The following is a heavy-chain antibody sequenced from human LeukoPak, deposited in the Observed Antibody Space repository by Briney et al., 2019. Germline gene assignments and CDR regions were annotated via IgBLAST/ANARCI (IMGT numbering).Heavy chain of an antibody. V-gene: IGHV3-48*01. CDR3: ASAGYYYDSSAYYPDY. Sequence: GXGLEXXSXISSSSSTIYYADSVKGRFTISRDNAKNSLYLQMNSLRAEDTAVYYCASAGYYYDSSAYYPDYWGQGTLVTVSS. J-gene: IGHJ4*02. CDR2: ISSSSSTI. D-gene: IGHD3-22*01.